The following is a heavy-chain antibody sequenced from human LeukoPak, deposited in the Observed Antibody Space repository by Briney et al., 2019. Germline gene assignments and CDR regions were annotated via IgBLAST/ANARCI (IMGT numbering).Heavy chain of an antibody. D-gene: IGHD3-9*01. CDR2: IYHSGST. Sequence: PSGTLSLTCAVSGGSISSSNWWSWVRQPPGKGLEXIGEIYHSGSTNYNPSLKSRVTISVDKSKNQFSLKLSSVTAADTAVYYCARDGPRTYYDILTGYYTFDPWGQGTLVTVSS. V-gene: IGHV4-4*02. J-gene: IGHJ5*02. CDR3: ARDGPRTYYDILTGYYTFDP. CDR1: GGSISSSNW.